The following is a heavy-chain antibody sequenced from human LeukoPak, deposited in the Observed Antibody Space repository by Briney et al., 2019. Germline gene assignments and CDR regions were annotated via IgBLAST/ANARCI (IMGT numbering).Heavy chain of an antibody. CDR1: GYTFTSYG. J-gene: IGHJ4*02. D-gene: IGHD1-26*01. V-gene: IGHV1-18*01. Sequence: ASVKVSCKASGYTFTSYGISWVRQAPGQGLEWMGWISAYNGNTNYAQKLQGRVTMTTDTSTSTAYMELRSLRSDDTAVYYCARVSSAYSGSYYGYWGQGTLVTVSS. CDR3: ARVSSAYSGSYYGY. CDR2: ISAYNGNT.